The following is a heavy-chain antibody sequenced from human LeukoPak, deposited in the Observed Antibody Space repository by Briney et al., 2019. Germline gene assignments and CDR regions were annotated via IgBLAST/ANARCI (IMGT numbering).Heavy chain of an antibody. D-gene: IGHD1-26*01. CDR2: IDATSNYI. Sequence: GGSLRLSCAASGFTFSSYAMEWVRQAPGKGLERVSSIDATSNYIYYAASVKGRFTISRDNAKNSVYLQMNSLRAEDTAIYYCARSREWERNDYWGQGTLVTVSS. J-gene: IGHJ4*01. CDR3: ARSREWERNDY. V-gene: IGHV3-21*06. CDR1: GFTFSSYA.